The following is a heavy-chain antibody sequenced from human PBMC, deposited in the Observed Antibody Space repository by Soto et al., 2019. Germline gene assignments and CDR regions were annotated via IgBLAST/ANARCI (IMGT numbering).Heavy chain of an antibody. D-gene: IGHD2-2*01. CDR2: IYWNDDK. CDR3: AHVECTSCPAGY. J-gene: IGHJ4*02. CDR1: GFSLSTSGVG. Sequence: SGPTLVQPPQTLTLTCTFSGFSLSTSGVGVGWIRQPPGKALEWLALIYWNDDKRYSPSLKSRLTITKDTSKNQVVLTMTNMDPVDTATYYCAHVECTSCPAGYWGQGTLVTVSS. V-gene: IGHV2-5*01.